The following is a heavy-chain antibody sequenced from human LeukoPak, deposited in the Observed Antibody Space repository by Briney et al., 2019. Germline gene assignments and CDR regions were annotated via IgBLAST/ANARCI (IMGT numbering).Heavy chain of an antibody. CDR2: ISGSGGST. J-gene: IGHJ6*03. V-gene: IGHV3-23*01. Sequence: GGSLRLSCAASGFTFSTYEMNWVRQAPGKGLEWVSAISGSGGSTYYADSVKGRFTISRDNSKNTLYLQMNSLRAEDTAVYYCAKTFQWYYMDVWGKGTTVTISS. D-gene: IGHD2-8*01. CDR1: GFTFSTYE. CDR3: AKTFQWYYMDV.